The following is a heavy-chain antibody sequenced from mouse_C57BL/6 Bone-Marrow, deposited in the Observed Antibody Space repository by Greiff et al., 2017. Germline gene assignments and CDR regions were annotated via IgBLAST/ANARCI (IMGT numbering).Heavy chain of an antibody. Sequence: QVQLQQPGAELVKPGASVKLSCKASGYTFTSYWMHWVKQRPGQGLEWIGMIHPNSGSTNYNEKFKSKATLTVDKSSSTAYMQLSSLTSEDSVVYYCARGGTTVVFDYWGQGTTLTVSS. CDR3: ARGGTTVVFDY. D-gene: IGHD1-1*01. J-gene: IGHJ2*01. CDR1: GYTFTSYW. CDR2: IHPNSGST. V-gene: IGHV1-64*01.